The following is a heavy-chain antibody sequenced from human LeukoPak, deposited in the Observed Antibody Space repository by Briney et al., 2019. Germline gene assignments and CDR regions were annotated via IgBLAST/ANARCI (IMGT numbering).Heavy chain of an antibody. CDR2: ISSSSSTI. J-gene: IGHJ5*02. V-gene: IGHV3-48*01. D-gene: IGHD1-7*01. Sequence: GGSLRLSCAASGFTFSSYALNWVRQAPGKGLEWVSYISSSSSTIYYADSVKGRFTISRDNAKNSLYLQMNSLRAEDTAVYYCARGTRSYDPWGQGTLVTVSS. CDR3: ARGTRSYDP. CDR1: GFTFSSYA.